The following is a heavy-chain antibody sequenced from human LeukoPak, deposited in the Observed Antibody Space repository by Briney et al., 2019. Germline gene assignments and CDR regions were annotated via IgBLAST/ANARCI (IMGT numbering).Heavy chain of an antibody. CDR1: GGSFSGYY. D-gene: IGHD1-1*01. V-gene: IGHV4-34*01. J-gene: IGHJ5*02. CDR2: INHSGST. CDR3: ARSLDPWFDP. Sequence: PSETLSLTCAVYGGSFSGYYWSWIRQPPGKGLEWIGEINHSGSTNYNPSLKSRVTISVDTSKNQFSLKLSSVTAADTAVYYCARSLDPWFDPWGQGTLVTVFS.